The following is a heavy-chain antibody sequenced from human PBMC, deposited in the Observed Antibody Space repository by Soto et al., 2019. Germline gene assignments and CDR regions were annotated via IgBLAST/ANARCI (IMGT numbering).Heavy chain of an antibody. Sequence: GGSLRLSCAASGFTFSSYGMHWVRQAPGKGLEWVAVISYDGSNKYYADSVKGRFTISRDNSKNTLYLQMNSLRAEDTAVYYCAKALRLGTNWFDPWGQGTLVTVSS. CDR1: GFTFSSYG. J-gene: IGHJ5*02. CDR2: ISYDGSNK. D-gene: IGHD3-9*01. CDR3: AKALRLGTNWFDP. V-gene: IGHV3-30*18.